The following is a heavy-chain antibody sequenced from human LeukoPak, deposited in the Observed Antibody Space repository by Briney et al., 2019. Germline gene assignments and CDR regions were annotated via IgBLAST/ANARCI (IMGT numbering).Heavy chain of an antibody. Sequence: GGSLRLSCAASGFTFSSYVMHWVRQPPGKGLEWVAVISYDGSNKYYADSVKGRFTISRDNSKNTLYLPMNSLRPEDTAVYYCARWILYHLDYWGQGTLVTVSS. J-gene: IGHJ4*02. CDR1: GFTFSSYV. V-gene: IGHV3-30-3*01. CDR3: ARWILYHLDY. D-gene: IGHD2-2*03. CDR2: ISYDGSNK.